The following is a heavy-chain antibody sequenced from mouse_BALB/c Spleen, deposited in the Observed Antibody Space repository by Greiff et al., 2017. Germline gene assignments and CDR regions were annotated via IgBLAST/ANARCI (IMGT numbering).Heavy chain of an antibody. CDR1: GDSITSGY. CDR3: ARGRDGYDEVWFAY. D-gene: IGHD2-2*01. CDR2: ISYSGST. J-gene: IGHJ3*01. V-gene: IGHV3-8*02. Sequence: EVHLVESGPSLVKPSQTLSLTCSVTGDSITSGYWNWIRKFPGNKLEYMGYISYSGSTYYNPSLKSRISITRDTSKNQYYLQLNSVTTEDTATYYCARGRDGYDEVWFAYWGQGTLVTVSA.